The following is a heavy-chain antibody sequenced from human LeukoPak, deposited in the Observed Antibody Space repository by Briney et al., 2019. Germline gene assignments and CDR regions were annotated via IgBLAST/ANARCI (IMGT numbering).Heavy chain of an antibody. V-gene: IGHV3-21*01. D-gene: IGHD6-19*01. Sequence: GGSLRLSCAASGFTFSSYSMNWVRQAPGKGLEWVSSITSSSRYVYSADSVKGRFTISRDNAKNSLYLQMNSLRAEDTAVYYCARDRGGEEWLVRYWYFDLWGRGTLDTVSS. CDR2: ITSSSRYV. CDR3: ARDRGGEEWLVRYWYFDL. CDR1: GFTFSSYS. J-gene: IGHJ2*01.